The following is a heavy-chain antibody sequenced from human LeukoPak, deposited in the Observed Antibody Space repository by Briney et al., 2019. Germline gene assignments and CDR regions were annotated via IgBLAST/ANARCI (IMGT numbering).Heavy chain of an antibody. J-gene: IGHJ4*02. D-gene: IGHD3-16*01. V-gene: IGHV3-21*01. CDR2: ISSSRTYI. CDR1: GIAFSGYS. Sequence: PGGSLRLSCEASGIAFSGYSMNWVRQAPGGSLEWVSSISSSRTYIYYADSVKGRFTVSRDNAKNSLYLQMNSLRAEDTAVYYCARFGLEFNYWAQGPRVPVSS. CDR3: ARFGLEFNY.